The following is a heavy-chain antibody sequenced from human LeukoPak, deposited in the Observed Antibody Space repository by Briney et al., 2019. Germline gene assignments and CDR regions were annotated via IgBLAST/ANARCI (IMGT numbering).Heavy chain of an antibody. Sequence: GGSLRLSCAASGFTVSSNYMSWVRQAPGKGLEWVSVIYSGGSTYYADSVKGRFTISRDNAKNSLYLQMNSLRAEDTAVYYCARDQPDLITGTTSLYYYYGMDVWGQGTTVTVSS. V-gene: IGHV3-53*01. CDR3: ARDQPDLITGTTSLYYYYGMDV. CDR1: GFTVSSNY. D-gene: IGHD1-7*01. CDR2: IYSGGST. J-gene: IGHJ6*02.